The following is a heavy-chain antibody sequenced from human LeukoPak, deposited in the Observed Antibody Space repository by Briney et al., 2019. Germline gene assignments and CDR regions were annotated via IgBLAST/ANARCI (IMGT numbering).Heavy chain of an antibody. Sequence: ASVKVSCKASGYTFTSYGFSWVRQAPGQGLEWMGWINPNNGDTKYAQSFLGRVTMTRDTSTTTAYMELSSLRSDDTAVYFCASYPRSIPTPPFDYWGQGTLVTVSS. V-gene: IGHV1-18*01. D-gene: IGHD2-21*01. CDR1: GYTFTSYG. CDR3: ASYPRSIPTPPFDY. J-gene: IGHJ4*02. CDR2: INPNNGDT.